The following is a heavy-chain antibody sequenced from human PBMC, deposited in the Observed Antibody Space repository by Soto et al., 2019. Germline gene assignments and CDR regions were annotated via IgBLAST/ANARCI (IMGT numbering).Heavy chain of an antibody. V-gene: IGHV3-23*01. D-gene: IGHD3-16*01. CDR1: GFTFSSYA. CDR2: ISGSGGTT. J-gene: IGHJ4*02. CDR3: SKFFGQTGGSHRLPWSFHY. Sequence: EVQLLESGGGLVQPGRSLRLSCAASGFTFSSYAMSWVRQAPGKGLEWVSAISGSGGTTYYADSVKGRFTIPRDKSKNHPFSPMNSPKARDPALLFCSKFFGQTGGSHRLPWSFHYWGQGTLVTVSS.